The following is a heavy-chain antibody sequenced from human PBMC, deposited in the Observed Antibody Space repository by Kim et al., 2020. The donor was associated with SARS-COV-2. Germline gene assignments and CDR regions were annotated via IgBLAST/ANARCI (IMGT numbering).Heavy chain of an antibody. V-gene: IGHV3-73*01. D-gene: IGHD2-15*01. Sequence: GGSLRLSCAASGFSLSGSAMHWVRQASGKGLEWVGRIRSKANNYETAYAPSVKGRFTISRDDSKNTAYLQMNSLKVEDTAVYFCARPYRGGGFDVWGQGT. J-gene: IGHJ3*01. CDR3: ARPYRGGGFDV. CDR1: GFSLSGSA. CDR2: IRSKANNYET.